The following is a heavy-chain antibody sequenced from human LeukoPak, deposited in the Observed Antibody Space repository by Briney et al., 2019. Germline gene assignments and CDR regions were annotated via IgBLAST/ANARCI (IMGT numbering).Heavy chain of an antibody. CDR2: INKGGSYM. CDR1: GFIFRDYT. J-gene: IGHJ4*02. Sequence: GGSLRLSCVASGFIFRDYTMNWVRQTPGKGLEWVSAINKGGSYMAYADSVKGRFTVSRDSAKNSLFLQMNNLRVEDTAVYFCAREVLIVLERAANTFDYWGQGTRVTVSS. D-gene: IGHD2-2*01. CDR3: AREVLIVLERAANTFDY. V-gene: IGHV3-21*01.